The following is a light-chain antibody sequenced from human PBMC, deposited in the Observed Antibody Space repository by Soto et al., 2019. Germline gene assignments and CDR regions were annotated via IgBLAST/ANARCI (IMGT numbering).Light chain of an antibody. J-gene: IGKJ3*01. CDR2: GAS. Sequence: DIVLTQSPGTLSLSPGERATLSSVARQNVASSLAWFQQKPGQAPRLLIYGASNRATGIPDRFSGSGSGTDFTLTISRLEPEDFAVYYCQQYGTSPFTFGPGTKVDIK. V-gene: IGKV3-20*01. CDR1: QNVASS. CDR3: QQYGTSPFT.